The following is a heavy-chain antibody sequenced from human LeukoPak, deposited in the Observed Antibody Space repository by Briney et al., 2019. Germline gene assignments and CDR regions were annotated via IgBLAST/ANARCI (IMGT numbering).Heavy chain of an antibody. Sequence: PGGALRLSCAASGFIFDDYGMSWVRQVPGKRPEWVAGVSWDGGTSGYAESVKGRFTISRDNAKNSLYLQMNSLRVEDTALYYCARGLGLGATFGNYWGQGTLVTVSS. CDR2: VSWDGGTS. J-gene: IGHJ4*02. V-gene: IGHV3-20*04. CDR3: ARGLGLGATFGNY. D-gene: IGHD1-26*01. CDR1: GFIFDDYG.